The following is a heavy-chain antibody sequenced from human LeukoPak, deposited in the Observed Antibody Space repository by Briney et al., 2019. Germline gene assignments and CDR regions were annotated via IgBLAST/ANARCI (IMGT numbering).Heavy chain of an antibody. V-gene: IGHV3-30*03. D-gene: IGHD2-2*01. J-gene: IGHJ4*02. CDR2: ISYDGSNK. Sequence: GRSLRLSCAASGFTFSSYGMHWVRQAPGKGLEWVAVISYDGSNKYYADSVKGRFTISRDNSKNTLYLQMNSLRAEDTAVYYCARDEGYCSSASCSAELDYWGQGTLVTVSS. CDR3: ARDEGYCSSASCSAELDY. CDR1: GFTFSSYG.